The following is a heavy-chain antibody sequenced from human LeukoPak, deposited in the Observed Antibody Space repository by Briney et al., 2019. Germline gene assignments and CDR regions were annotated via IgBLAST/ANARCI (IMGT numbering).Heavy chain of an antibody. Sequence: ASVKVSCKVSGDTVTGFSIHWVRQAPGHGLEWMGGFDPEDGARIFAQKFQGRVTMTEDTSTDTAYMDLSRLRSDDTAVYYCARGRPGESFYYYYYYGMDVWGQGTTATVSS. CDR2: FDPEDGAR. D-gene: IGHD3-10*01. V-gene: IGHV1-24*01. J-gene: IGHJ6*02. CDR3: ARGRPGESFYYYYYYGMDV. CDR1: GDTVTGFS.